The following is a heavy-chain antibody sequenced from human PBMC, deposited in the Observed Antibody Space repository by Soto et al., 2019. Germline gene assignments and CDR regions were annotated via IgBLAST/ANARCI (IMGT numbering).Heavy chain of an antibody. J-gene: IGHJ4*02. CDR1: GFTFSSYW. CDR3: ARDGGSGWPKFDY. CDR2: IKQDGSEK. Sequence: GGSLRLSCAASGFTFSSYWMSWVRQAPGKGLEWVANIKQDGSEKYYVDSVKGRFTISRDNAKNSLYLQMNSLRAEDTAVYYCARDGGSGWPKFDYWGQGTLVTVSS. D-gene: IGHD6-19*01. V-gene: IGHV3-7*01.